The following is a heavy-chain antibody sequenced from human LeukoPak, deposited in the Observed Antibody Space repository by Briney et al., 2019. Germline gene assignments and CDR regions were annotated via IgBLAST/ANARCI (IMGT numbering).Heavy chain of an antibody. CDR1: GFTFSSYA. V-gene: IGHV3-23*01. Sequence: GGSLRLSCAASGFTFSSYAMSLVRQAPGKGLEWVSAISGSGGSTYYADSVKGRFTISRDNSKNTLYLQMNSLRAEDTTVYYCAKDIVVVPAATRIINWFDPWGQGTLVTVSS. J-gene: IGHJ5*02. CDR3: AKDIVVVPAATRIINWFDP. CDR2: ISGSGGST. D-gene: IGHD2-2*01.